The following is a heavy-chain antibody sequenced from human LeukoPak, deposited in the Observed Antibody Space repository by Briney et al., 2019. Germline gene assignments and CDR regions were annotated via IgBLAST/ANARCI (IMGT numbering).Heavy chain of an antibody. CDR1: GYTLTELF. CDR2: FDPEDGET. V-gene: IGHV1-24*01. D-gene: IGHD2-15*01. J-gene: IGHJ4*02. CDR3: ATDVPTRFSVVRFGY. Sequence: ASVKVSCQVSGYTLTELFMHSLRQAPGKEREWMGGFDPEDGETIYAQKFQGRVTMTEDTSTDTAYMELSSLRSEDTAVYYCATDVPTRFSVVRFGYWGQGTLVTVSS.